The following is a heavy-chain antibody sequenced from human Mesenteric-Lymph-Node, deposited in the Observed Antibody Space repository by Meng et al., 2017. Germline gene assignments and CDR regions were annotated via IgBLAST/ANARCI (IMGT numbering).Heavy chain of an antibody. D-gene: IGHD6-25*01. CDR3: ARGPASSVYLGHFDY. CDR2: IRYSGEGT. CDR1: GFIFNNYG. V-gene: IGHV3-30*02. Sequence: GESLKISCTASGFIFNNYGMHWVRQAPGQGLEWVAQIRYSGEGTLYADSVKGRFIISRDNSKNTVYLQMNSLRVEDTAVYFCARGPASSVYLGHFDYWGQGTQVTVSS. J-gene: IGHJ4*02.